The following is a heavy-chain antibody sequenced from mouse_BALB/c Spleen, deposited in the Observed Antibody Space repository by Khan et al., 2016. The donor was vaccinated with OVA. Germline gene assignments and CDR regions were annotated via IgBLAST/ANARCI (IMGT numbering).Heavy chain of an antibody. Sequence: EVELVESGGGLVQPGGSRKLSCAASGFTFSSFGMHWVRQAPEKGLEWVAYISSGSSTIYYADTVKGRFTISRANPKNTLFLQMTRLRSEDTAMYYCARSDAMDYWGQGTSVTVSS. J-gene: IGHJ4*01. CDR3: ARSDAMDY. CDR1: GFTFSSFG. CDR2: ISSGSSTI. V-gene: IGHV5-17*02.